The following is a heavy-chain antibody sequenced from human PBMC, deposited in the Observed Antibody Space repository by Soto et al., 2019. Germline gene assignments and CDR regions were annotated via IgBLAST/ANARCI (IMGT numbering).Heavy chain of an antibody. D-gene: IGHD3-10*01. CDR1: GGSLSGYQ. CDR2: INDSGNI. CDR3: ARGLILWFGELSRRGGYYYYMDV. Sequence: QVQLQQWGAGLLKPSETLSLTCAVYGGSLSGYQWSWIRQTPGKGLEWIGEINDSGNINYNPSLKSRVTILLDTPRKQTSLTLSAVTAADSAVYYCARGLILWFGELSRRGGYYYYMDVWGKGTTVAVSS. V-gene: IGHV4-34*01. J-gene: IGHJ6*03.